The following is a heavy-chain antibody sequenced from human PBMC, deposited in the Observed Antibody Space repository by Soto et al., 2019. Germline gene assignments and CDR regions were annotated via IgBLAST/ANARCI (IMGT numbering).Heavy chain of an antibody. CDR3: ARGKYYDSSGYYGY. Sequence: ASVKVSCKASVYTFTNFGISWVRQAPGQGLEWMGWISAYNGNTNYAQKLQGRVTMTTDTSTSTAYMELRSLRSDDTAVYYCARGKYYDSSGYYGYWGQGTLVTVSS. J-gene: IGHJ4*02. D-gene: IGHD3-22*01. V-gene: IGHV1-18*01. CDR1: VYTFTNFG. CDR2: ISAYNGNT.